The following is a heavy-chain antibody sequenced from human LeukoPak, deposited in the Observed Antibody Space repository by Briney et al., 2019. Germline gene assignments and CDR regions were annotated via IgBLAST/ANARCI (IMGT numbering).Heavy chain of an antibody. CDR3: ASSLCGGDCYSPDAFDI. Sequence: ASVKVSCKASGYTFTSYYMHWVRQAPGQGLGWMGIINPSGGSTSYAQKFQGRVTMTRDTSTSTVYMELSSLRSEDTAVYYCASSLCGGDCYSPDAFDIWGQGTMVTVSS. CDR1: GYTFTSYY. V-gene: IGHV1-46*01. J-gene: IGHJ3*02. CDR2: INPSGGST. D-gene: IGHD2-21*01.